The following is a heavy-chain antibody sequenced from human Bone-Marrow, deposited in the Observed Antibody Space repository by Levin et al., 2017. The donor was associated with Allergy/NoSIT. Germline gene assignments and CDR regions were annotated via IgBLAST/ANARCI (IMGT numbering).Heavy chain of an antibody. CDR2: VSYDGRSK. V-gene: IGHV3-30*04. CDR3: ARDTYGDQGSPLDY. D-gene: IGHD4/OR15-4a*01. J-gene: IGHJ4*02. CDR1: GFTFSSHA. Sequence: GGSLRLSCAASGFTFSSHAMHWVRQAPGKGLEWVAAVSYDGRSKYHADSVKGRITIPRDNSKNTVDLQVNSLRAEDTGVYYCARDTYGDQGSPLDYWGQGILVSVSS.